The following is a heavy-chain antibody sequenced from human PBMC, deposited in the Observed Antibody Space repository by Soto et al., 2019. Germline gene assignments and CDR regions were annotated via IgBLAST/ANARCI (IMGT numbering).Heavy chain of an antibody. J-gene: IGHJ4*02. D-gene: IGHD3-22*01. Sequence: EVQLEQSGGGLVQPGGSLRLSCVASRFTFIGYWMSWVRQAPGRGLEWVATIRQDGGQMYYVDAVKGRFTISRDRATNSLYLHMNRMTVEDTAPYYCSNTCGYWGQGILVTVSS. V-gene: IGHV3-7*05. CDR2: IRQDGGQM. CDR3: SNTCGY. CDR1: RFTFIGYW.